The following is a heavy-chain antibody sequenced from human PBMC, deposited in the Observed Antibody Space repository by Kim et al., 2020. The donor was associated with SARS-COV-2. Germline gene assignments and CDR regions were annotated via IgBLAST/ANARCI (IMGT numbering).Heavy chain of an antibody. J-gene: IGHJ6*02. CDR1: GDTFNNFA. CDR2: AIPILDVV. CDR3: ARTYGAPSEGYFYHGMDV. V-gene: IGHV1-69*04. Sequence: SVKVSCKASGDTFNNFAISWLRQAPGHGPEWMGRAIPILDVVNYAQKFQGRVTISADKSSNTAFLDLRTLTSEDSAMYYCARTYGAPSEGYFYHGMDVWGQGTTITVSS. D-gene: IGHD4-17*01.